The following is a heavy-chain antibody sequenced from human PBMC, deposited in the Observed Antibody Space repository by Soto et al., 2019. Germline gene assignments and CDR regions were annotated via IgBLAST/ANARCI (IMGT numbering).Heavy chain of an antibody. CDR3: ARRLYYDYFWGSGMGAFDI. CDR1: GYTFTSYG. CDR2: ISAYNGNT. D-gene: IGHD3-16*01. J-gene: IGHJ3*02. Sequence: QVQLVQSGAEVKKPGASVKVSCKAPGYTFTSYGITWVRQAPGQGLEWMGWISAYNGNTNYAQKPQDRVTMTTHTSTSTAYMELRSVRSEDTAVYYCARRLYYDYFWGSGMGAFDIWGQGTIVIVFS. V-gene: IGHV1-18*01.